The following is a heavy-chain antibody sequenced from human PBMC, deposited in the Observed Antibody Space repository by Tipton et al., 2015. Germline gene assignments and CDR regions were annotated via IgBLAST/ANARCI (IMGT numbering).Heavy chain of an antibody. Sequence: TLSLTCTVSGVSVTSGSFYWSWIRQSPGKGLEWIGYIYHTGSTIYNPSLKSRVTISTDTSKNQFSLKLRSVTAADTAVYYCARADAALDYWGQGTLVTVSS. CDR1: GVSVTSGSFY. J-gene: IGHJ4*02. V-gene: IGHV4-61*01. CDR2: IYHTGST. CDR3: ARADAALDY. D-gene: IGHD6-25*01.